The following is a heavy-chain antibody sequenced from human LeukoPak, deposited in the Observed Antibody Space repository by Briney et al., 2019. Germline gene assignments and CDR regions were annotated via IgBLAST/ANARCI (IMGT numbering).Heavy chain of an antibody. Sequence: GGSLRLSCAASGFTFSSYSMNWVRQAPGKGLEWVSSISSSSSYIYYADSVKGRFTISRDNAKNSLYLQVNSLRAEDTAVYYCARDWREGATLYGMDVWGQGTTVTVSS. CDR3: ARDWREGATLYGMDV. J-gene: IGHJ6*02. V-gene: IGHV3-21*01. D-gene: IGHD1-26*01. CDR2: ISSSSSYI. CDR1: GFTFSSYS.